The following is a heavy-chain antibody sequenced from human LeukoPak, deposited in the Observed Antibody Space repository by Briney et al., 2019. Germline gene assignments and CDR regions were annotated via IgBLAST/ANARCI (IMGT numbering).Heavy chain of an antibody. Sequence: SETLSLTCTVSGGSISSSSYYWGWIRQPPGKGLEWSGSISYSGSTYYNPSLKSRVTISVDTSKNQFSLKLSSVTAADTAVYYCARHGGLYGDFLPWSQGTLVTVSS. CDR2: ISYSGST. D-gene: IGHD4-17*01. CDR1: GGSISSSSYY. J-gene: IGHJ4*02. CDR3: ARHGGLYGDFLP. V-gene: IGHV4-39*01.